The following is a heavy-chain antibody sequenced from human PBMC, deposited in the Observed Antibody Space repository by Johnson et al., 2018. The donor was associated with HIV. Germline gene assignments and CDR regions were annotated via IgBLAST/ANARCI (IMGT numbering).Heavy chain of an antibody. CDR2: TAHDESIT. CDR3: AKEDWNYLLGAFYI. V-gene: IGHV3-30*02. Sequence: QVLLVESGGGVVQPGESLRLSCAASGFTFANYGMHWVRQAPGKGLEWVAFTAHDESITHYADSVKCRFTMSRDNSKNTLYLQMNSLRAEDTAVYYCAKEDWNYLLGAFYIWGQGTMVTVAS. J-gene: IGHJ3*02. D-gene: IGHD1-7*01. CDR1: GFTFANYG.